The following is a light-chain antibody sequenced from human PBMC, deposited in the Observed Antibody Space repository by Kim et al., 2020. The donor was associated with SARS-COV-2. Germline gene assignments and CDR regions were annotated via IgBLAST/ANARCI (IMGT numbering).Light chain of an antibody. Sequence: ASVGDRVTITGRASQSISSWLAWYQQKPGKAPKLLIYDASSLESGVPSRFSGSGSGTEFTLTISSLQPDDFATYYCQQYNSYSGTFGQGTKVDIK. CDR1: QSISSW. J-gene: IGKJ1*01. CDR3: QQYNSYSGT. CDR2: DAS. V-gene: IGKV1-5*01.